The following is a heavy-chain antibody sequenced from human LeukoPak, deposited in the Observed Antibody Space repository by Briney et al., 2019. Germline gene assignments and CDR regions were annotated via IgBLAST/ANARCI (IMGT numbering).Heavy chain of an antibody. CDR1: GFTFSSYA. CDR3: ARLREIPVFGVVTKSTSYFDY. D-gene: IGHD3-3*01. CDR2: IKQDRSEK. J-gene: IGHJ4*02. Sequence: GGSLRLSCAASGFTFSSYAMNWVRQAPGKGLELVANIKQDRSEKYYVDSVKGRFTISRDNAKNSLYLQMNSLRAEDTAVYYCARLREIPVFGVVTKSTSYFDYWGQGTLVTVSS. V-gene: IGHV3-7*01.